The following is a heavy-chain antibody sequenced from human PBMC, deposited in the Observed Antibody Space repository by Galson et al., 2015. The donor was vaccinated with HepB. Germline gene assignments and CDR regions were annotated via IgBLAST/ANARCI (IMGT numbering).Heavy chain of an antibody. J-gene: IGHJ3*02. D-gene: IGHD3-10*01. V-gene: IGHV3-11*01. CDR2: ISSSGSTI. CDR1: GFTFSDYY. Sequence: SLRLSCAASGFTFSDYYMSWIRQAPGKGLEWVSYISSSGSTIYYADSVKGRFTISRDNAKNSLYLQMNSLRAEDTAVYYCARAAYYYGSGSYYSAHAFDIWGQGTMVTVSS. CDR3: ARAAYYYGSGSYYSAHAFDI.